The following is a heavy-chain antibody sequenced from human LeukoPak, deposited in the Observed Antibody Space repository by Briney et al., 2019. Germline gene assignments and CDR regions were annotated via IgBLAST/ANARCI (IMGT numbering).Heavy chain of an antibody. CDR1: GYTFTSYY. Sequence: ASVKVSCKASGYTFTSYYMHWVRQAPGQGLEWMGIINPSGGSTSYAQKFQGRVTMTRDMSTSTVYMELSSLRSEDTAVYYCARGKGLPWFGELSNYYFDYWGQGTLVTVSS. CDR3: ARGKGLPWFGELSNYYFDY. V-gene: IGHV1-46*01. CDR2: INPSGGST. D-gene: IGHD3-10*01. J-gene: IGHJ4*02.